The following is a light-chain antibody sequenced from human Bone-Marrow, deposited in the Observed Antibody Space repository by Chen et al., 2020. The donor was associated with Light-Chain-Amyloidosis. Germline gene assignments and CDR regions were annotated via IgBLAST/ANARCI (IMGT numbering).Light chain of an antibody. CDR1: NIRSTS. CDR2: YDS. CDR3: QVWDRSSDRPV. J-gene: IGLJ3*02. V-gene: IGLV3-21*02. Sequence: SYVLTQPSPVSVAPAQTDTIACGGNNIRSTSVHWYHQTPGQAPLLVIYYDSDRPSGIPERLCGSNSGNTATLTISRVEAGDEADYYCQVWDRSSDRPVFGGGTKLTVL.